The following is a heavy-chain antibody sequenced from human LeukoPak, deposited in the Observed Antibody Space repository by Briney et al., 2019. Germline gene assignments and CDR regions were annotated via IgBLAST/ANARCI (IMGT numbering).Heavy chain of an antibody. D-gene: IGHD2-21*02. CDR3: ATCASGDCLGDWFDP. CDR2: FDPEDGET. J-gene: IGHJ5*02. V-gene: IGHV1-24*01. Sequence: ASVTVSCKVSGYTLIELSMHWVRQAPGKGLEWMGVFDPEDGETIYAQKFQGRVTMTEDTSTDTAYMELSRLRSEETAVYYCATCASGDCLGDWFDPWGQGNLVTVSS. CDR1: GYTLIELS.